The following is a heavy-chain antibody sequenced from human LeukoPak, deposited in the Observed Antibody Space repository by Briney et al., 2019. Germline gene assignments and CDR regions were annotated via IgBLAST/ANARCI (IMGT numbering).Heavy chain of an antibody. D-gene: IGHD5-18*01. CDR3: ARMHRYGRC. J-gene: IGHJ4*02. CDR2: IGTSSTTI. CDR1: GFTFSSYT. Sequence: GGSLRLSCAASGFTFSSYTMNWVRQPPGKGLEWVSNIGTSSTTIYYADSVKGRFTISRDNAKNSLYLQIDSLRAEDSAVYYCARMHRYGRCWGQGTLVTVSS. V-gene: IGHV3-48*04.